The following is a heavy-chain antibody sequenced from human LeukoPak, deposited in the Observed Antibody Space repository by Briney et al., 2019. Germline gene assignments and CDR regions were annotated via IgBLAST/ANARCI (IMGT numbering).Heavy chain of an antibody. D-gene: IGHD1-26*01. J-gene: IGHJ4*02. CDR1: GFTFSGSA. CDR2: IRSKANSYAT. Sequence: GGSLRLSCAASGFTFSGSAMHLVRQASGKGLEWVGRIRSKANSYATAYAASVKGRFTISRDDSKNTAYLQMNSLKTEDTAVYYCTSPIVGARGYWGQGTLVTVSS. V-gene: IGHV3-73*01. CDR3: TSPIVGARGY.